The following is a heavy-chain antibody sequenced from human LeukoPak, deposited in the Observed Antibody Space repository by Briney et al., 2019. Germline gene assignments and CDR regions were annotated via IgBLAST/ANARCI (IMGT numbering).Heavy chain of an antibody. V-gene: IGHV4-4*02. Sequence: SETLSLTCAVSGGSISSSNWWSWVRQPPGKGLEWIGEIDHSGSTNYNPSLKSRVTISVDTSKNQFSLKLRSVTAADTAVYYCARPRTRLAWFDPWGQGTLVTVSS. J-gene: IGHJ5*02. CDR1: GGSISSSNW. D-gene: IGHD6-19*01. CDR3: ARPRTRLAWFDP. CDR2: IDHSGST.